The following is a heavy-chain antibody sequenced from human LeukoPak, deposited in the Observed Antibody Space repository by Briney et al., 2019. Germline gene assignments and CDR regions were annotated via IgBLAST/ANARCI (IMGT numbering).Heavy chain of an antibody. CDR3: ARARGTTNRWFDP. J-gene: IGHJ5*02. D-gene: IGHD1-7*01. CDR2: IYYSGST. CDR1: GGSISRHY. Sequence: SETLSLTCTVSGGSISRHYWSWIRQPPGKGLEWIGYIYYSGSTNYNPSLKSRVTISVDTSKNQFSLKLSSVTAADTAVYYCARARGTTNRWFDPWGQGTLVTVSS. V-gene: IGHV4-59*11.